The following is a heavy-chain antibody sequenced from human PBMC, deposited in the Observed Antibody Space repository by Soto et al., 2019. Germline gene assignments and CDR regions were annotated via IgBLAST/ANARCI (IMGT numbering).Heavy chain of an antibody. CDR3: AREERGYCISTSCYWPFDI. D-gene: IGHD2-2*01. CDR2: INAGNGNT. J-gene: IGHJ3*02. Sequence: ASVKVSCKASCYTFTNYAMDWVRPAPGQKLEWMGWINAGNGNTKYSQKFQGRVTITRDTSASTAYMELSSLRSEDTAVYYCAREERGYCISTSCYWPFDIWGQGTMVTVSS. V-gene: IGHV1-3*01. CDR1: CYTFTNYA.